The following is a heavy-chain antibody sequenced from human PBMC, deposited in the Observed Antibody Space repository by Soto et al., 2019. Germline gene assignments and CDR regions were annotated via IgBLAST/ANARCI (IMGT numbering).Heavy chain of an antibody. Sequence: SETLSLTCAVYGGSFSGYYWSWIRQPPGKGLEWIGEINHSGSTNYNPSLKSRVTISVDTSKNQFSLKLSSVTAADTAVYYCARGSPTCSGGSCYSDWFDPWGQGTLVTVSS. CDR1: GGSFSGYY. J-gene: IGHJ5*02. CDR2: INHSGST. CDR3: ARGSPTCSGGSCYSDWFDP. D-gene: IGHD2-15*01. V-gene: IGHV4-34*01.